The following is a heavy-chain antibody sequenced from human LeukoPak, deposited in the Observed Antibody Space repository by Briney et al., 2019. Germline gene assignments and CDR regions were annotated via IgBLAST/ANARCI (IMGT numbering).Heavy chain of an antibody. CDR2: ISGSGGST. Sequence: GGSLRLSCAASGFTFSSYAMSWVRQAPGKGLEWVSAISGSGGSTYYADSVKGRFTISRDNSKNTLYLQMNSLRAEDTAVYYCAKGATIFGVVIMEAEYFQHWGQGILVTVSS. CDR3: AKGATIFGVVIMEAEYFQH. CDR1: GFTFSSYA. D-gene: IGHD3-3*01. V-gene: IGHV3-23*01. J-gene: IGHJ1*01.